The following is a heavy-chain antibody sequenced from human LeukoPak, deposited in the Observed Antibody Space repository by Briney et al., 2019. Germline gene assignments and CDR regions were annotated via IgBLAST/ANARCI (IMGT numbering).Heavy chain of an antibody. D-gene: IGHD3-3*01. V-gene: IGHV4-59*01. J-gene: IGHJ4*02. CDR1: GGSISSYY. CDR2: IYYSGST. CDR3: ARVGGEWLFDY. Sequence: SETLSLTCTVSGGSISSYYWSWIRQPPGKGLEWIGYIYYSGSTNYNPSLKSRVTISVDTSKNQFSLKLSSVTAADTAVYYCARVGGEWLFDYWGQGTLVTVPS.